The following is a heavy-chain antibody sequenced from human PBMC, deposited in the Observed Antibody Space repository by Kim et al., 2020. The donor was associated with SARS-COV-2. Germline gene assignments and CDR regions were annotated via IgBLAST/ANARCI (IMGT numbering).Heavy chain of an antibody. CDR1: GGTFSSYA. CDR2: IIPIFGTA. J-gene: IGHJ6*02. Sequence: SVKVSCKASGGTFSSYAISWVRQAPGQGLEWMGGIIPIFGTANYAQKFQGRVTITADESTSTAYMELSSLRSEDTAVYYCARESSRRWVAVAGTSDLPYYYGMDVWGQGTTVTVSS. D-gene: IGHD6-19*01. V-gene: IGHV1-69*13. CDR3: ARESSRRWVAVAGTSDLPYYYGMDV.